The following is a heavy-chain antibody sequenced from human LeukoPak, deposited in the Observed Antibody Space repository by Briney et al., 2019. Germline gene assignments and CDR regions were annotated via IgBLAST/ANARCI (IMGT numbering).Heavy chain of an antibody. Sequence: GASVKVSCKASGYTFTNYYMYWVRQAPGQGLEWMGIINPNGGSTTYAQKFKGRVTMTRDTSTSAVYMELSSLRSEDTALYYCARAYYYDSSAYYPGGDYWGQGTLVTVSS. CDR2: INPNGGST. J-gene: IGHJ4*02. D-gene: IGHD3-22*01. CDR1: GYTFTNYY. CDR3: ARAYYYDSSAYYPGGDY. V-gene: IGHV1-46*01.